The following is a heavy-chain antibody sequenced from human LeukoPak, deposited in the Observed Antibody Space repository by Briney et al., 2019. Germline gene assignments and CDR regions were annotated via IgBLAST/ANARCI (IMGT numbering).Heavy chain of an antibody. CDR2: FSYSGCT. CDR3: ARDRTVVVVVAATQAHWFDP. J-gene: IGHJ5*02. D-gene: IGHD2-15*01. CDR1: GDSISSSSYY. Sequence: SETLSLTCTVSGDSISSSSYYWGWIRQPPGKGLEWIGSFSYSGCTYYNPSLKSRVTISVDTSKNQFSLKLSSVTAADTAVYYCARDRTVVVVVAATQAHWFDPWGQGTLVTVSS. V-gene: IGHV4-39*07.